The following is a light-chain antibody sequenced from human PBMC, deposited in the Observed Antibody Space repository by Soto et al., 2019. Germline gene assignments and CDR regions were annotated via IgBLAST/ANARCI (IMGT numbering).Light chain of an antibody. CDR2: GAS. CDR3: QQYGSSLT. J-gene: IGKJ1*01. Sequence: EIVMTHSPATLSVSPGERATLSCRASKSVSTYLAWYQQKSGQAPRLLIYGASSRASGIPDRFSGSGSGTDFTLTISRVEPEDFAVYFCQQYGSSLTFGQGTKVDI. CDR1: KSVSTY. V-gene: IGKV3-20*01.